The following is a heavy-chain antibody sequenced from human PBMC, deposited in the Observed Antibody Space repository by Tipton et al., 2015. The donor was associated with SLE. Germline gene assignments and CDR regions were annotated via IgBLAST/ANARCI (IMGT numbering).Heavy chain of an antibody. CDR2: ISSSSSTI. V-gene: IGHV3-48*01. Sequence: SLRLSCAASGFTFSSYSMNWVRQAPGKGLEWVSYISSSSSTIYYADSVKGRFTISRDNAKNSLYLQMNSLRAEDTAVYYCAKVGKGYGGNSDYWGQGTLVTVSS. J-gene: IGHJ4*02. D-gene: IGHD4-23*01. CDR3: AKVGKGYGGNSDY. CDR1: GFTFSSYS.